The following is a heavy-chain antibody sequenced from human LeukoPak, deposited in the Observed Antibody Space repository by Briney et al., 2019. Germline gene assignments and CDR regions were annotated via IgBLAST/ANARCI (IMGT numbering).Heavy chain of an antibody. CDR1: GFTFSDYA. CDR2: ISSTIDRT. J-gene: IGHJ4*02. D-gene: IGHD3-16*02. V-gene: IGHV3-23*01. CDR3: AKEGGYDYVWGSLRSTPFFFDY. Sequence: PGGSLRLSCEASGFTFSDYAMSWVRQAPGKGLEWVSTISSTIDRTYYADSVKGRFTISRDNSKNTLYLQMSSLRAEDTAVYYCAKEGGYDYVWGSLRSTPFFFDYWGQGTLVTVSS.